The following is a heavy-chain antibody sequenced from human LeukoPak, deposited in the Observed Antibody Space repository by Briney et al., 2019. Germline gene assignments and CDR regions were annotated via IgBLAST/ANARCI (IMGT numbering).Heavy chain of an antibody. CDR1: GYSISSGYY. CDR2: IYHSGST. Sequence: SETLSLTCAVSGYSISSGYYWGWIRQPPEKGLEWIGSIYHSGSTYYNPSLKSRVTISVDTSKNQFSLKLSSVTAADTAVYYSARPVQLWLFDYWGPGTLVTVSS. J-gene: IGHJ4*02. CDR3: ARPVQLWLFDY. D-gene: IGHD5-18*01. V-gene: IGHV4-38-2*01.